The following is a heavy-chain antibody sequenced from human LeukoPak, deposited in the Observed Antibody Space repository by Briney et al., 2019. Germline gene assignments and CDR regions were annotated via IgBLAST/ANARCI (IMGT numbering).Heavy chain of an antibody. CDR1: GGSISSGGYS. CDR2: ICHSGST. V-gene: IGHV4-30-2*01. CDR3: ARALGYCSGGSCYFDY. Sequence: SETLSLTCAVSGGSISSGGYSWSWIRQPPGKGLEWIGYICHSGSTYYNPSLKSRVTISVDRSKNQFSLKLSSVTAADTAVYYCARALGYCSGGSCYFDYWGQGTLVTVSS. D-gene: IGHD2-15*01. J-gene: IGHJ4*02.